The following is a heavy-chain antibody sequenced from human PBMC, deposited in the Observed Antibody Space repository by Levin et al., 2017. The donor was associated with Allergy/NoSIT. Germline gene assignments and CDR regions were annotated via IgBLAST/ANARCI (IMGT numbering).Heavy chain of an antibody. CDR3: ARHQGVGRGAYGSDF. V-gene: IGHV5-51*01. D-gene: IGHD4-17*01. J-gene: IGHJ4*02. CDR2: IYPRDSDT. Sequence: NPGESLKISCRASGYSFSNYWIGWVRQMPGKGLEWMGIIYPRDSDTRYSPSFEGQVTISADKSINTAYLQWSSLEASDSAMYYCARHQGVGRGAYGSDFWGQGTLVTVSS. CDR1: GYSFSNYW.